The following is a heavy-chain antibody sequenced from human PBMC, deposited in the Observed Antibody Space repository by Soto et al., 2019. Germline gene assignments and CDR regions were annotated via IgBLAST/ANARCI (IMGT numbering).Heavy chain of an antibody. CDR2: ISSTAGTI. V-gene: IGHV3-23*01. D-gene: IGHD5-18*01. CDR3: ARDRIQLWDLDY. Sequence: GGSLRLSCAASVFTVSFYPMSWVRQAPGKGLEWVSGISSTAGTIYYADSVKGRFTISRDNSKNTLYLQMNSLRAEDTAVYYCARDRIQLWDLDYWGQGTLVTVSS. CDR1: VFTVSFYP. J-gene: IGHJ4*02.